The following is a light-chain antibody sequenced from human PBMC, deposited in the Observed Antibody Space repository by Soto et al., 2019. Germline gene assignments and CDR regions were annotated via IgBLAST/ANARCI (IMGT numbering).Light chain of an antibody. CDR1: QSISNW. CDR3: QQTYSTPLT. Sequence: IQMTQSPSTLPASVGERVALTWLASQSISNWLAWYQQKPGKAPKLLISAASSLESGVPSRFSGSGSGTDFSLTISSLQPEDFATYYCQQTYSTPLTFGGGTKVDI. J-gene: IGKJ4*01. CDR2: AAS. V-gene: IGKV1-39*01.